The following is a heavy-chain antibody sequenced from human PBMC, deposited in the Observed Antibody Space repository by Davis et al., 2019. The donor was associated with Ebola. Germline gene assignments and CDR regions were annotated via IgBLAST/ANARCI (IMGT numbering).Heavy chain of an antibody. CDR2: VYYSGST. J-gene: IGHJ4*02. CDR3: ARALLRSFDS. CDR1: GGSISSTAYY. V-gene: IGHV4-39*01. Sequence: SETLSLTCTVSGGSISSTAYYWGWIRQPPGRGLEWIGTVYYSGSTYSNTSLKGRVTISVDTFKNQFSLTLSSVTAADTAVYYCARALLRSFDSWGQGTLVTVSS.